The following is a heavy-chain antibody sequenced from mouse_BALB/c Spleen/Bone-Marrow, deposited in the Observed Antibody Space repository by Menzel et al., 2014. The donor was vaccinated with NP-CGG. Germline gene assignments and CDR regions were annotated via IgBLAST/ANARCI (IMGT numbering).Heavy chain of an antibody. V-gene: IGHV1-9*01. CDR2: ILPGSGST. D-gene: IGHD2-1*01. CDR3: ARNYGNYVWFAN. Sequence: QVQLQQSGAGLMKPGASVKISCKATGYTFSRYWIEWVKQRPGHGLEWIGEILPGSGSTNYNEKFKGKATFTADTSSNTAYMQLSSLTSEYSAVYYCARNYGNYVWFANWGQGTLVTVSA. J-gene: IGHJ3*01. CDR1: GYTFSRYW.